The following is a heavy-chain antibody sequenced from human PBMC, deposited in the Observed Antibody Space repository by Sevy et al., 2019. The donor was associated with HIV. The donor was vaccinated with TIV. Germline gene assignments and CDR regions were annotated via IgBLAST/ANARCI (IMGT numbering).Heavy chain of an antibody. D-gene: IGHD3-10*01. CDR2: MRQDGSEK. J-gene: IGHJ4*02. CDR3: ARGIYGSGSRLGLGY. Sequence: PGGSLRLSCAASGFTFSSYWMTWVRQAPGKGLEWVANMRQDGSEKYYVDPVKGRFTISRDNAKNSLYLQMNSLRAEDRAVYYCARGIYGSGSRLGLGYWGQGTLVTVSS. CDR1: GFTFSSYW. V-gene: IGHV3-7*01.